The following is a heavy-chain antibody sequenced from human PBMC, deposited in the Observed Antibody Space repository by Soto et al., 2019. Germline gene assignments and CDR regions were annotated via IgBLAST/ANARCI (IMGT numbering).Heavy chain of an antibody. V-gene: IGHV4-31*03. J-gene: IGHJ3*02. CDR1: GGSISSGGYY. D-gene: IGHD2-2*01. CDR2: IYYSGST. Sequence: SETLSLTCTVSGGSISSGGYYWSWIRQHPGKGLEWIGYIYYSGSTYYNPSLKSRVTISVDTSKNQFSLKLSSVTAADTAVYYCARDRCSSTSCYVGHDAFDIWGQGTMVTVSS. CDR3: ARDRCSSTSCYVGHDAFDI.